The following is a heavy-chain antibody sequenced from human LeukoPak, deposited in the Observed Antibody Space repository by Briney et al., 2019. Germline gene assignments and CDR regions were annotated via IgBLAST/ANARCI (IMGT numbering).Heavy chain of an antibody. D-gene: IGHD3-22*01. Sequence: GASVEVSCKASGYTFTSYDINWVRQATGQGLEWMGWMNPNSGNTGYAQKFQGRVTMTRNTSISTAYMELSSLRSEDTAVYYCVRYYDSSGYLDYWGQGTLVTVSS. CDR2: MNPNSGNT. CDR1: GYTFTSYD. V-gene: IGHV1-8*01. J-gene: IGHJ4*02. CDR3: VRYYDSSGYLDY.